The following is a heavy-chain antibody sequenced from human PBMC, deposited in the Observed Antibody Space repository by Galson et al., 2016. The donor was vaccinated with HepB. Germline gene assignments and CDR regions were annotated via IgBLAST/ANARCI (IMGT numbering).Heavy chain of an antibody. CDR1: SGSVSSGGYY. CDR3: ARDEVLYNGMDV. J-gene: IGHJ6*02. D-gene: IGHD2-2*02. CDR2: IHNSGST. Sequence: SETLSLTCTVSSGSVSSGGYYWSWIRQPPGKGLEWTGYIHNSGSTNYNPSLKSRVTISIDTSKNQFFLKLTSVTAADTAVYYCARDEVLYNGMDVWGQGTTVTVSS. V-gene: IGHV4-61*08.